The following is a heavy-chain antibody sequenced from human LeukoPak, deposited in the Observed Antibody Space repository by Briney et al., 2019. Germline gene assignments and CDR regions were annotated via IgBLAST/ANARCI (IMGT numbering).Heavy chain of an antibody. J-gene: IGHJ4*02. CDR3: ALIPYCTTATCYYFDF. CDR2: ISTYNGDT. D-gene: IGHD2-2*01. Sequence: GASVKVSSKASGYTFTSYAMNWVRQAPGQGLEWMGWISTYNGDTNYAQKLQGRVTMTADTSTSTTYMELRSLRSDDTAVYYCALIPYCTTATCYYFDFWGQGTLVTVSS. CDR1: GYTFTSYA. V-gene: IGHV1-18*01.